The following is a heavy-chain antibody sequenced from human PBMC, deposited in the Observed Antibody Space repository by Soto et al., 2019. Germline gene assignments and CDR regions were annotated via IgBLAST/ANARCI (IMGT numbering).Heavy chain of an antibody. D-gene: IGHD2-2*01. CDR2: ISGSGGST. J-gene: IGHJ3*02. V-gene: IGHV3-23*01. Sequence: GGSLRLSCAASGFTFSSYAMSWVRQAPGKGLEWVSAISGSGGSTYYADSVKGRFTISRDNSKNTLYLQMNSLRAEDTAVYYCAKGEYCSSTSCYHPGGAFDIWGQGTMVTVSS. CDR1: GFTFSSYA. CDR3: AKGEYCSSTSCYHPGGAFDI.